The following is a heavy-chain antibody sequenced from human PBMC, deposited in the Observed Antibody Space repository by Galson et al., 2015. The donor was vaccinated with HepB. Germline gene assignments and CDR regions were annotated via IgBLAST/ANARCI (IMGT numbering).Heavy chain of an antibody. J-gene: IGHJ4*02. CDR1: GFTFSNYW. CDR3: ARDFELVVPAAGGFDY. CDR2: IRQDGNEK. D-gene: IGHD2-2*01. Sequence: SLRLSCAASGFTFSNYWMSWVRQAPGKGPEWVANIRQDGNEKYYVDSVKGRFTISRDNAKNSLYLQMNSLRAEDTAVYYCARDFELVVPAAGGFDYWGQGTLVTVSS. V-gene: IGHV3-7*01.